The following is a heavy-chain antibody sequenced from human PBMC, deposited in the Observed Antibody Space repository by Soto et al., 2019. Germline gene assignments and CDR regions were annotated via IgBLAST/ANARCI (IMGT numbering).Heavy chain of an antibody. CDR3: AREGWGSAYYFDY. J-gene: IGHJ4*02. CDR2: IYYSGST. D-gene: IGHD7-27*01. V-gene: IGHV4-59*01. CDR1: GGSIRRYY. Sequence: PSETLSLTCRVSGGSIRRYYWHWIRQPPGKGLEWIGFIYYSGSTIYNPSLKSRVTISVDTSKNQFSLRLNSVTAADTAVYYCAREGWGSAYYFDYWGQGTLVTVSS.